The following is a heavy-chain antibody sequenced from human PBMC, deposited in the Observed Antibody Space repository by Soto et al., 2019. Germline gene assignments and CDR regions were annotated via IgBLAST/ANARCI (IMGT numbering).Heavy chain of an antibody. D-gene: IGHD3-22*01. CDR1: GFTFSSFH. Sequence: GGSLRLSCAASGFTFSSFHMNWVRQAPGRGLEWVAYITSSSDTIYYSDSVKGRFTISRDNGKNSLFLQMNSLRDEDTAVYYCARVVVVIPPGFYYYYGMDVWGQGTTVTVSS. CDR3: ARVVVVIPPGFYYYYGMDV. CDR2: ITSSSDTI. V-gene: IGHV3-48*02. J-gene: IGHJ6*02.